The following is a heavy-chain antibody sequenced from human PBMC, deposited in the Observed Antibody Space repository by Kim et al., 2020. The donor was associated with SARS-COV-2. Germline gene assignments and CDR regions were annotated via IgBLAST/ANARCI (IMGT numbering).Heavy chain of an antibody. J-gene: IGHJ4*02. CDR3: AREYPGLADDYGDYERIHYFDY. CDR1: GYTFTSYA. Sequence: ASVKVSCKASGYTFTSYAMNWVRQAPGQGLEWMGWINTNTGNPTYAQGFTGRFVFSLDTSVSTAYLQISSLKAEDTAVYYCAREYPGLADDYGDYERIHYFDYWGQGTLVTVSS. D-gene: IGHD4-17*01. CDR2: INTNTGNP. V-gene: IGHV7-4-1*02.